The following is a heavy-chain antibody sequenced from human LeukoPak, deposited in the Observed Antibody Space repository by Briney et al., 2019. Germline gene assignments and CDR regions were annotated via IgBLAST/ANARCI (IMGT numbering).Heavy chain of an antibody. D-gene: IGHD5-12*01. CDR2: IRYDGSNK. CDR1: EFTFSSYG. V-gene: IGHV3-30*02. CDR3: AKDNIPYSGYDSVDY. Sequence: PGGSLRLSCAASEFTFSSYGMHWVRQAPGKGLEWVAFIRYDGSNKYFADSVKGRFTISRDNSKNTLYLQMNSLRAEDTAVYYCAKDNIPYSGYDSVDYWGQGTLVTVSS. J-gene: IGHJ4*02.